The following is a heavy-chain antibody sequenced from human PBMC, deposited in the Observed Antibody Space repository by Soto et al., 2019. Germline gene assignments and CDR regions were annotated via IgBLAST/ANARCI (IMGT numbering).Heavy chain of an antibody. CDR1: GYTFTSYA. CDR3: ARDISGLLGFIADY. V-gene: IGHV1-18*01. CDR2: ISAYNGNT. D-gene: IGHD3-22*01. Sequence: GASVKVSCKASGYTFTSYAINWVRQAPGQGLEYMGWISAYNGNTNYAQKLQGRVTMTTDTSTSTAYMELRSLRSDDTAVYYCARDISGLLGFIADYWGQGTLVTVSS. J-gene: IGHJ4*02.